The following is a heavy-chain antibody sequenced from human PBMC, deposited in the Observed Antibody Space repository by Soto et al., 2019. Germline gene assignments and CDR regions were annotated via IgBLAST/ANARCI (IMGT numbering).Heavy chain of an antibody. CDR2: TSGSGGGT. J-gene: IGHJ4*02. CDR3: AKDGTPYSYHSSGYYHDY. V-gene: IGHV3-23*01. CDR1: GLTFSSYA. D-gene: IGHD3-22*01. Sequence: EVQLLESGGGLVQPGGSLRLSCAASGLTFSSYAMSWVRQAPGKGLEWVSATSGSGGGTYYADSVKGRFTISRDNSKNTLYLQMNSLRAEDTAVYYCAKDGTPYSYHSSGYYHDYWGQGTLVTVSS.